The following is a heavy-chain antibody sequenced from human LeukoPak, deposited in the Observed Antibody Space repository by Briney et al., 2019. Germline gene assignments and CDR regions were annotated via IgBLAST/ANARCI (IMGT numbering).Heavy chain of an antibody. J-gene: IGHJ6*03. V-gene: IGHV1-2*02. CDR2: INPNSGGT. D-gene: IGHD1-26*01. CDR1: GYTFTGYY. Sequence: ASVKVSCKASGYTFTGYYMHWVRQAPGQGLEWMGWINPNSGGTNYAQEFQGRVTMTRDSSISTAYMELRRLISDDTAVYYCARAGTVSGSYLGHHYFYMDVWGKGTTVTVSS. CDR3: ARAGTVSGSYLGHHYFYMDV.